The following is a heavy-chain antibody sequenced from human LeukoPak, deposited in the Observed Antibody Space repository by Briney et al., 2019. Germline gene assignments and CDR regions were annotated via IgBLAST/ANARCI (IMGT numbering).Heavy chain of an antibody. CDR1: GFTFSKYA. J-gene: IGHJ4*02. CDR3: AKHVWASDWFFDY. CDR2: ISGRGGQK. D-gene: IGHD3-16*01. V-gene: IGHV3-23*01. Sequence: PGGSLRLSCAASGFTFSKYALSWVRQAPGKGLEWVSLISGRGGQKDYADSVKGRFTISRDNSGNTLNLQMDSLKAEDTAVYYCAKHVWASDWFFDYWGQGTLVTVSS.